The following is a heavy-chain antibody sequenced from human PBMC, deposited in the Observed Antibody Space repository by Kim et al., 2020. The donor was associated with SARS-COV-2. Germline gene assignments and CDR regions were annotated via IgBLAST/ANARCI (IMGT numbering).Heavy chain of an antibody. Sequence: GGSLRLSCAASGFTFSSYAMHWARQAPGKGLEWVAVISYDGSNKYYADSVKGRFTISRDNSKNTLYLQMNSLRAEDTAVYYCARAHLGTYYYGMDVWGQGTTVTVSS. CDR2: ISYDGSNK. D-gene: IGHD7-27*01. CDR3: ARAHLGTYYYGMDV. J-gene: IGHJ6*02. V-gene: IGHV3-30-3*01. CDR1: GFTFSSYA.